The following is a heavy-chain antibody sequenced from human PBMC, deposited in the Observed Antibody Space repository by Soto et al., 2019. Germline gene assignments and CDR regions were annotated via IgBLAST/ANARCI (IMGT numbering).Heavy chain of an antibody. J-gene: IGHJ4*02. V-gene: IGHV3-21*01. CDR2: VSKSDYT. CDR1: GFTFNNYG. CDR3: AREDSIIIPAVSDF. Sequence: GGSLRLSCVVSGFTFNNYGIIWVRQAPGKGLEWVSTVSKSDYTYYSDSVKGRFTISRDNAKNSVSLQMNTLRAEDTAVYYCAREDSIIIPAVSDFWGQGTLVTVSS. D-gene: IGHD2-2*01.